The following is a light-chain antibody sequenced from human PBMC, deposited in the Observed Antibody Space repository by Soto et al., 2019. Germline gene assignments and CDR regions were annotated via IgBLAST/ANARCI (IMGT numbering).Light chain of an antibody. CDR2: DAS. Sequence: EIVLTQSPATLSLSPGARATLSCRASQSVSRYLAWYQQKPGQSPRLLIYDASNRATGIPARFSGSGCGTDFTLTISSLGREDLAVYYCQQGGNRPPWTFGQGTKVDSK. CDR3: QQGGNRPPWT. J-gene: IGKJ1*01. V-gene: IGKV3-11*01. CDR1: QSVSRY.